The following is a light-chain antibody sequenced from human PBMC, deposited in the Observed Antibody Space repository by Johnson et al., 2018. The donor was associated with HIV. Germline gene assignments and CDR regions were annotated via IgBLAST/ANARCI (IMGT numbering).Light chain of an antibody. CDR2: DNN. J-gene: IGLJ1*01. CDR1: SSNIGNSY. V-gene: IGLV1-51*01. Sequence: QSVLTQPPSVSAAPGQKVTISCSGSSSNIGNSYVSWYQQLPGTAPKLLIYDNNKRPSGIPDRFSGSKSGTSATLGITGLQTGDEADYYCRTWDSSLSGFYVFGTGTKVAVL. CDR3: RTWDSSLSGFYV.